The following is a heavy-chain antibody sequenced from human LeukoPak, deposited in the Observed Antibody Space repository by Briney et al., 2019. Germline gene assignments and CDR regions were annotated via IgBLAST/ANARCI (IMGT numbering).Heavy chain of an antibody. Sequence: GGSLRLSCVASGFTFSNDGMAWVRQAPGKGLEWVSAITGSGASTYYADSVGGRFAISRDNSKNTLYLQMNSLRAEDTAVYYCAKFSAPRDWFPDYWGQGTLVIVSS. V-gene: IGHV3-23*01. D-gene: IGHD3-9*01. CDR2: ITGSGAST. J-gene: IGHJ4*02. CDR1: GFTFSNDG. CDR3: AKFSAPRDWFPDY.